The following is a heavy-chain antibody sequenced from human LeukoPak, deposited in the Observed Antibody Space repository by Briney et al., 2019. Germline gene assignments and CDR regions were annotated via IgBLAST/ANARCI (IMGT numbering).Heavy chain of an antibody. CDR2: FDPEDGET. D-gene: IGHD3-10*01. Sequence: ASVKVSCKVSGYTLTELSMHWVRQAPGKGLEWMGGFDPEDGETIYAQKFQGRVTMTEDTSTDTAYMELSSLRSEDTAVYYCATGLMSYGSGSYPYYFDYWGQGTLVTVSS. CDR3: ATGLMSYGSGSYPYYFDY. CDR1: GYTLTELS. J-gene: IGHJ4*02. V-gene: IGHV1-24*01.